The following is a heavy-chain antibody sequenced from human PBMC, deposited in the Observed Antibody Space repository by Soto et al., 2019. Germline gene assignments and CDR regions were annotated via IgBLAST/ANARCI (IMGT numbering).Heavy chain of an antibody. CDR1: GGSVSSGSYY. CDR2: IYYSGST. Sequence: QVQLQESGPGLVKPSETLSLTCTVSGGSVSSGSYYWSWIRQPPGKGLEWIGYIYYSGSTNYNPSLKSRVTISVDTSKNQFALKLSSVTAADTAVYYCARALGYWGQGTLVTVSS. D-gene: IGHD7-27*01. V-gene: IGHV4-61*01. CDR3: ARALGY. J-gene: IGHJ4*02.